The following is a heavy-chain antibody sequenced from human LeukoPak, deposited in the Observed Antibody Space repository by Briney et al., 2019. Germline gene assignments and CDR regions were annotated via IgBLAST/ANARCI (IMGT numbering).Heavy chain of an antibody. CDR2: IKSKIDGATT. V-gene: IGHV3-15*01. CDR3: ARDWGGYCSGGSCYPGY. D-gene: IGHD2-15*01. Sequence: PGGSLRLSCAASGFTFSNAWMSWVRQAPGKGLEWVGRIKSKIDGATTDYAAPVKGRFTISRDDSKNTLYLQMNSLRAEDTAVYYCARDWGGYCSGGSCYPGYWGQGTLVTVSA. J-gene: IGHJ4*02. CDR1: GFTFSNAW.